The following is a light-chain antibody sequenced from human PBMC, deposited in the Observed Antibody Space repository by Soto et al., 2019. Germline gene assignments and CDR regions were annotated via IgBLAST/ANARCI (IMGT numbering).Light chain of an antibody. CDR1: SSNIGNNA. CDR2: YDD. J-gene: IGLJ2*01. V-gene: IGLV1-36*01. CDR3: AAWDDSLNGRV. Sequence: QSVLTQPPSVSEAPRQRGTISCSGSSSNIGNNAVNWYQQRPGKAPKLLIYYDDLLPSGVSDRFSGSKSGTSASLAISGLQSEDEADYYCAAWDDSLNGRVFGGGTKLTVL.